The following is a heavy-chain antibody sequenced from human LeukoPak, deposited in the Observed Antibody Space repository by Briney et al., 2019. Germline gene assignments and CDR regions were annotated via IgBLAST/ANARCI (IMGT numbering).Heavy chain of an antibody. J-gene: IGHJ6*02. V-gene: IGHV3-21*01. CDR1: GFTFSSYS. D-gene: IGHD3-22*01. CDR2: ISSSSSYI. Sequence: GGSLRLSCAASGFTFSSYSMNWVRQAPGKGLEWVSSISSSSSYIYYADSVKGRFTISRDNAKNSLYLQMNSLRAEDTAVYYCARADSRYGMDVWGQGTTVTVSS. CDR3: ARADSRYGMDV.